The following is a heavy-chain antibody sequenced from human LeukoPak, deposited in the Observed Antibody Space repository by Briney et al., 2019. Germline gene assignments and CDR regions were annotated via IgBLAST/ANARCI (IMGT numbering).Heavy chain of an antibody. CDR3: AGLTGLEWLPFDY. V-gene: IGHV4-39*01. CDR1: GGSISSSSYY. D-gene: IGHD3-3*01. Sequence: SETLSLTCTVSGGSISSSSYYWGWIRQPPGKGLEWIGSIYYSGSTYYNPSLKSRVTLSVDTSKNQFSLKLSSVTAADTAVYYCAGLTGLEWLPFDYWGQGTLVTVSS. J-gene: IGHJ4*02. CDR2: IYYSGST.